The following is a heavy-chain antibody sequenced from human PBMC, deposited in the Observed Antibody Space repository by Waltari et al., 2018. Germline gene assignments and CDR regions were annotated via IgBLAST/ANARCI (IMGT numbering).Heavy chain of an antibody. V-gene: IGHV4-38-2*01. CDR3: ARGQGY. CDR1: GYSISTDYY. J-gene: IGHJ4*02. Sequence: QVHLQESGPGLVKPSGTLSLPSAVSGYSISTDYYWFWIRQPPGKGLEWIGNIHHSGSTYYNPSLKSRVSISLDTSKNQFSRGLSSLTADDTAVYYCARGQGYWGQGTLVTVSS. CDR2: IHHSGST.